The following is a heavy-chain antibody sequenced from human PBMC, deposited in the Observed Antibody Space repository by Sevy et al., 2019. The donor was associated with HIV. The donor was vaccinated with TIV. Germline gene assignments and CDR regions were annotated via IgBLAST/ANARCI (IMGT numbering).Heavy chain of an antibody. J-gene: IGHJ4*02. D-gene: IGHD2-8*02. Sequence: LSLTCAASGFTFSSYGMHCVRQAPGKGLEWVAFIRYDGSNKYYADSVKGRFTISRDNSKNTLYLQMNSLRAEDTAVYYCAKDYGYCTGGVCYKDYWGQGTLVTVSS. V-gene: IGHV3-30*02. CDR3: AKDYGYCTGGVCYKDY. CDR1: GFTFSSYG. CDR2: IRYDGSNK.